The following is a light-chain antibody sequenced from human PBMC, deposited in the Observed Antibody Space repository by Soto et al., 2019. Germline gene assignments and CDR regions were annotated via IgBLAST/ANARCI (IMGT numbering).Light chain of an antibody. CDR2: EVS. CDR1: SSDVGSYNL. J-gene: IGLJ1*01. V-gene: IGLV2-23*02. CDR3: CSYAGSSTFV. Sequence: QSVRTQPASVSGSPGQSITISCTGTSSDVGSYNLVSWYQQHAGKAPKVMIYEVSKRPSGVSNRISGSKSGNTASLTISGLQAEDEADYYCCSYAGSSTFVFGTGTKVTVL.